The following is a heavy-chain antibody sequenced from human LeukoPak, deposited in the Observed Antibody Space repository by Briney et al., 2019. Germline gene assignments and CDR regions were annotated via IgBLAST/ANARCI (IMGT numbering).Heavy chain of an antibody. D-gene: IGHD3-22*01. CDR3: ARDSILGLTGNPNYYYDSSGYYSRFRYYYYMDV. CDR1: GYTFTSYD. J-gene: IGHJ6*03. Sequence: ASVKVSCKASGYTFTSYDINWVRQATGQGLEWMGWMNPNSGNTGYAQKFQGRVTMTRNTSISTAYMELSSLRSEDTAVYYCARDSILGLTGNPNYYYDSSGYYSRFRYYYYMDVWGKGTTVTVSS. CDR2: MNPNSGNT. V-gene: IGHV1-8*01.